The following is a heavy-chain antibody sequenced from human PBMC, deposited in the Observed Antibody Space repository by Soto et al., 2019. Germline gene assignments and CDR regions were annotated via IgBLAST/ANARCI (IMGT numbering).Heavy chain of an antibody. D-gene: IGHD1-1*01. V-gene: IGHV1-69*05. CDR3: AREGYTPNYYYYGMDV. J-gene: IGHJ6*02. CDR1: GGTFSSYA. CDR2: IIPIFGTA. Sequence: PSVKVTCKASGGTFSSYAISWVRQAPGQGLEWMGGIIPIFGTANYAQKLQGRVTMTTDTSTSTAYMELRSLRSDDTAVYYCAREGYTPNYYYYGMDVWGQGTTVTVSS.